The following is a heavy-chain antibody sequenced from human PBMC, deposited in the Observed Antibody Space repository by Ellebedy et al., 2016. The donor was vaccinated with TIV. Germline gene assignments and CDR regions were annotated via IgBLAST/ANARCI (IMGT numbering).Heavy chain of an antibody. D-gene: IGHD3-22*01. CDR3: ARGGGTMIVVATHDAFDI. Sequence: SETLSLTXTVSGGSISSYYWSWIRQPPGKGLEWIGYIYYSGSTNYNPSLKSRVTISVDTSKNQFSLKLSSVTAADTAVYYCARGGGTMIVVATHDAFDIWGQGTMVTVSS. V-gene: IGHV4-59*12. J-gene: IGHJ3*02. CDR1: GGSISSYY. CDR2: IYYSGST.